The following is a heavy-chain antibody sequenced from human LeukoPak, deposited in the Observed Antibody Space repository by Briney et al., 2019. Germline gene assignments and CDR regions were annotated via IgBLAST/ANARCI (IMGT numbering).Heavy chain of an antibody. V-gene: IGHV4-59*01. D-gene: IGHD4-23*01. CDR2: IYYSGST. Sequence: SETLSLTCTVPGGSISSYYWNWIRQPPGKGLEWIGYIYYSGSTNYNPSLKSRVTISVDTSKNQFSLKLSSVTAADTAVYYCASSVVTRGYFDLWGRGTLVTVSS. J-gene: IGHJ2*01. CDR3: ASSVVTRGYFDL. CDR1: GGSISSYY.